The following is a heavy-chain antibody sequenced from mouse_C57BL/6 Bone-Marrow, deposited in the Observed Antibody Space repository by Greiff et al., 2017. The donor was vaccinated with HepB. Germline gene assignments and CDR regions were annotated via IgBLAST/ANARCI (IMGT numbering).Heavy chain of an antibody. CDR1: GYTFTSYD. CDR3: ARWTTVVDYYAMDY. CDR2: IYPRDGST. Sequence: QVQLKESGPELVKPGASVKLSCKASGYTFTSYDINWVKQRPGQGLEWIGWIYPRDGSTKYNEKFKGKATLTVDTSSSTAYMELHSLTSEDSAVYFGARWTTVVDYYAMDYWGQGTSVTVSS. D-gene: IGHD1-1*01. V-gene: IGHV1-85*01. J-gene: IGHJ4*01.